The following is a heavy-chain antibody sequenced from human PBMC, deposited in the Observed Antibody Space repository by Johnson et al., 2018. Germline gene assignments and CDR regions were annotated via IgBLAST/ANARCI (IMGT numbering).Heavy chain of an antibody. J-gene: IGHJ6*03. D-gene: IGHD1-26*01. CDR1: GFTFSSYW. Sequence: VQLVESGGGFVQPGGSLRLSCAASGFTFSSYWMSWVRQAQGKGLEWVANIKQDGSEKYYVDSVKGRFTSSRDNARNSLYLQMNSLSAEDTAVYYWAKPPVGGIGAYYYYRDVRGKGTTGTVSS. CDR3: AKPPVGGIGAYYYYRDV. CDR2: IKQDGSEK. V-gene: IGHV3-7*01.